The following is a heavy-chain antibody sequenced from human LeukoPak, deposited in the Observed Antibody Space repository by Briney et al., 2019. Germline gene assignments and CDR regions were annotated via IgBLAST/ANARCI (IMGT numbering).Heavy chain of an antibody. CDR2: INTNTGNP. CDR1: GYTFTSYA. Sequence: ASVKVSCKASGYTFTSYAMNWVRQAPGQGLEWMGWINTNTGNPTYAQGFTGRFVFSLDTSVSTAYLQISSLKAEDTAVYYCARTRITMIVVGYNWFDPWGQGTLVTVSS. J-gene: IGHJ5*02. V-gene: IGHV7-4-1*02. CDR3: ARTRITMIVVGYNWFDP. D-gene: IGHD3-22*01.